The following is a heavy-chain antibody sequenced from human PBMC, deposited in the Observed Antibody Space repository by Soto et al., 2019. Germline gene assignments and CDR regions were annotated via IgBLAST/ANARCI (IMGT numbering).Heavy chain of an antibody. J-gene: IGHJ4*02. D-gene: IGHD6-19*01. CDR2: MNPNSGNT. CDR3: ARVGSGWYRTYDY. Sequence: ASVKVSCKASGYTFSSYDINWVRQATGQGFEWMGWMNPNSGNTNYAQKLQGRVTMTTDTSTSTAYMELRSLRSDDTAVYYCARVGSGWYRTYDYWGQGTLVTVSS. V-gene: IGHV1-18*01. CDR1: GYTFSSYD.